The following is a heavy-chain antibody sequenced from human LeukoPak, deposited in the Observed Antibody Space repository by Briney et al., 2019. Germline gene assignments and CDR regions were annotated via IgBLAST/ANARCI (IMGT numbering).Heavy chain of an antibody. D-gene: IGHD3-22*01. CDR1: GFTFSNAW. V-gene: IGHV3-30*18. CDR2: ISYDGSNK. CDR3: AKSQAWAYYYDSSGYYPFDY. Sequence: GGSLRLSCAVSGFTFSNAWMNWIRQAPGKGLEWVAVISYDGSNKYYADSVKGRFTISRDNSKNTLYLQMNSLRAEDTAVYYCAKSQAWAYYYDSSGYYPFDYWGQGTLVTVSS. J-gene: IGHJ4*02.